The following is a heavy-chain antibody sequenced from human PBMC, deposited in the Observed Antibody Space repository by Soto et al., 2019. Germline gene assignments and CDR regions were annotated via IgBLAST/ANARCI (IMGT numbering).Heavy chain of an antibody. D-gene: IGHD2-2*01. J-gene: IGHJ6*02. Sequence: GSLRHSCAASGFTGHSYWMHWVRQAPGQGLVWVSRINSDGSSTSYADSVKGRFTISRDNAKNTLYLQMNSLRAEDTAVYYCARVGTSWEHPDDYYYCGMDVWGQGTTVTVSS. CDR2: INSDGSST. V-gene: IGHV3-74*01. CDR1: GFTGHSYW. CDR3: ARVGTSWEHPDDYYYCGMDV.